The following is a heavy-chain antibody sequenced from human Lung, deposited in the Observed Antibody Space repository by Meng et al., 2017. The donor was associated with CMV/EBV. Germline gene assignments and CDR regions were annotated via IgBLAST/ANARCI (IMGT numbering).Heavy chain of an antibody. D-gene: IGHD6-19*01. J-gene: IGHJ4*02. CDR3: ASFPPPGKQWLVTDY. CDR1: GGSISSSNW. Sequence: QAQLQGAGPGLVMPSGTLSLTCAVSGGSISSSNWWSWVRQPPGKGLEWIGEIYHSGSTNYNPSLKSRVTISVDKSKNQFSLKLSSVTAADTAVYYCASFPPPGKQWLVTDYWGQGTLVTVSS. V-gene: IGHV4-4*02. CDR2: IYHSGST.